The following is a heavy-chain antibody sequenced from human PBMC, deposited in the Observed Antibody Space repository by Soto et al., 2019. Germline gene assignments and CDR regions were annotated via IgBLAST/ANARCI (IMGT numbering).Heavy chain of an antibody. CDR3: AKPSYCTGGRCYLTFDY. CDR1: GFTFDDYA. D-gene: IGHD2-15*01. V-gene: IGHV3-9*01. CDR2: INWNSANI. Sequence: PGGSLRLSCTASGFTFDDYAMHWVRQVPGKGLEWVSGINWNSANIVYADSVKGRFTISRDNAKNSLYLQMNSLRPEDTAFYYCAKPSYCTGGRCYLTFDYWGQGTLVTVSS. J-gene: IGHJ4*02.